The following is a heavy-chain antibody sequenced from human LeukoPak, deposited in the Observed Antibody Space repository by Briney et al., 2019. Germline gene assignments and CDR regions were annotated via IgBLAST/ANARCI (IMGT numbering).Heavy chain of an antibody. Sequence: PSETLSLTCTVSGGSVSSGSYYWSWIRQPPGKGLAWIGYIYYSGSTNYNPSLKSRVTISVDTSKNQFSLKLSSVTAADTAVYYCARRYYDILTGSFDYWGQGTLVTVSS. J-gene: IGHJ4*02. V-gene: IGHV4-61*01. CDR3: ARRYYDILTGSFDY. D-gene: IGHD3-9*01. CDR2: IYYSGST. CDR1: GGSVSSGSYY.